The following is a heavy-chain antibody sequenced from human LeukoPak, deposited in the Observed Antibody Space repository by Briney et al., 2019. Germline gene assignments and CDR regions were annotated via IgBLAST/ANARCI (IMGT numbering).Heavy chain of an antibody. CDR3: PRVDNWNYGDAFDI. J-gene: IGHJ3*02. Sequence: GGSLRLSCAASGFTFSSYSMNWVRQAPGKGLEWVSSISSSSSYIYYADSVKGRFTISRDNAKNSLYLQMNSLRAEDTAVYYCPRVDNWNYGDAFDIWGQGTMVTVSS. CDR2: ISSSSSYI. D-gene: IGHD1-7*01. CDR1: GFTFSSYS. V-gene: IGHV3-21*01.